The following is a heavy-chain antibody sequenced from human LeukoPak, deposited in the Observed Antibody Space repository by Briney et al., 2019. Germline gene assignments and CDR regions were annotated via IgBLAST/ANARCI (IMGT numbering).Heavy chain of an antibody. J-gene: IGHJ4*02. CDR3: AKVRWDNSGWYYLDN. CDR2: ISGSGGST. D-gene: IGHD6-19*01. Sequence: GGSLRLSCAASGFTFSSYAMSWVRQAPGKGLEWVSAISGSGGSTYYADSVKGRFTISRDNSKNTLYLQMNSLTDEDTAVYYCAKVRWDNSGWYYLDNWGQGTLVTVSS. CDR1: GFTFSSYA. V-gene: IGHV3-23*01.